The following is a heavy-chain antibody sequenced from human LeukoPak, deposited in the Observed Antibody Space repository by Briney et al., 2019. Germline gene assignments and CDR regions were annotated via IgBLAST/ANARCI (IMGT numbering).Heavy chain of an antibody. D-gene: IGHD3-10*02. CDR3: ARGPNYVDRVDYPYS. CDR1: GFTFSRHW. CDR2: IRQGGSEK. J-gene: IGHJ4*02. V-gene: IGHV3-7*01. Sequence: GGSLRLSCAASGFTFSRHWMTWVRQAPGKGLEWVAGIRQGGSEKYYADAVKGRFTVSRDNAKSSLYLQMNSLSADDTSIYYCARGPNYVDRVDYPYSWGQGTEVHVSS.